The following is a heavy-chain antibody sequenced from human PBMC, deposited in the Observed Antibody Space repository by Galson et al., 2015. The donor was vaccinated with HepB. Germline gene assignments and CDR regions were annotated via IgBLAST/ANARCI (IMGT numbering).Heavy chain of an antibody. V-gene: IGHV3-7*03. CDR2: IKQGGSEK. D-gene: IGHD2-2*01. CDR1: GFTFLRYW. Sequence: SLTLSRAASGFTFLRYWMPWFRQSPARGREWVANIKQGGSEKYYVDSVKGRFTISRDNAKNSLYLQMNSLRAEDTAMYYCARDLAVDCSSSSCLSEAFDIWGQGTLVTVSS. J-gene: IGHJ3*02. CDR3: ARDLAVDCSSSSCLSEAFDI.